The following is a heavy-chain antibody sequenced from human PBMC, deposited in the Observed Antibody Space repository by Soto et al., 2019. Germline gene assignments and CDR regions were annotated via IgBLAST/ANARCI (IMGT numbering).Heavy chain of an antibody. CDR3: ARVRGSQYYYSMDV. CDR2: SYSGGTA. V-gene: IGHV3-53*01. CDR1: GFTVSSNY. Sequence: EVQLVESGGGLIQPGGSLRLSCIASGFTVSSNYMSWVRQAPGKGLEWVSVSYSGGTAYYADSVKGRFTISRDNSRDTLYLQMSSLRAEDTAVYYCARVRGSQYYYSMDVWGQGTTVTVSS. J-gene: IGHJ6*02. D-gene: IGHD3-22*01.